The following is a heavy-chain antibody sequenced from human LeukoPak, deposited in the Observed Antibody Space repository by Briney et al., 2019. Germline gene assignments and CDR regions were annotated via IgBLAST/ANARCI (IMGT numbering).Heavy chain of an antibody. CDR2: IYHSGST. Sequence: PSETLSLTCAVSGYSISSGYYWGWIRQPPGKGLEWIGSIYHSGSTYYNPSLKSRVTISVDTSKNQFSLKLSSVTAADTAVYYCARVWVDSGGWYNFDYWGQGTLVTVSP. D-gene: IGHD6-19*01. V-gene: IGHV4-38-2*01. CDR1: GYSISSGYY. J-gene: IGHJ4*02. CDR3: ARVWVDSGGWYNFDY.